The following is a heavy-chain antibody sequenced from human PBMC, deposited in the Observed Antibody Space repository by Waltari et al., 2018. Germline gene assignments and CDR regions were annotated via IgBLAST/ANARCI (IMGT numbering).Heavy chain of an antibody. Sequence: QLQLQESGPGLVKPSGTLSLICAVSGDSMSNNWWSWVRQSPGKGLEWIGQVLGSGRTNYNPSFASRVTISLDTSTYQFALKMTSATAADTALYYCARDRGRGLYLDTWGRGILVTVSP. CDR2: VLGSGRT. D-gene: IGHD2-15*01. CDR3: ARDRGRGLYLDT. J-gene: IGHJ4*02. CDR1: GDSMSNNW. V-gene: IGHV4-4*02.